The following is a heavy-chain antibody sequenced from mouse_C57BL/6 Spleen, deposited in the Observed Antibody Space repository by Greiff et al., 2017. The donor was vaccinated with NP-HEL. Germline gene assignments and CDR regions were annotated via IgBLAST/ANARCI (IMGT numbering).Heavy chain of an antibody. Sequence: EVKLQESGPGLVKPSQSLSLTCSVTGYSITSGYYWNWIRQFPGNKLEWMGYISYDGSNNYNPSLKNRISITRDTSKNQFFLKLNSVTTEDTATYYCAREGDGYYFDYWGQGTTLTVSS. CDR2: ISYDGSN. D-gene: IGHD2-3*01. J-gene: IGHJ2*01. V-gene: IGHV3-6*01. CDR1: GYSITSGYY. CDR3: AREGDGYYFDY.